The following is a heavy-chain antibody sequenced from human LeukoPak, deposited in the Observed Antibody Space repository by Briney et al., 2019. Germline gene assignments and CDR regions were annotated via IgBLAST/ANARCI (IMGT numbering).Heavy chain of an antibody. CDR3: ATSFIARVPVAFDI. CDR1: GYTLTELS. D-gene: IGHD2-8*02. CDR2: FDPEDGET. J-gene: IGHJ3*02. V-gene: IGHV1-24*01. Sequence: ASVKVSCKVSGYTLTELSMHRVRQAPGKGLEWMGGFDPEDGETIYAQKFQGRVTMTEDTSTDTAYMELSSLRSEDTAVYYCATSFIARVPVAFDIWGQGTMVTVSS.